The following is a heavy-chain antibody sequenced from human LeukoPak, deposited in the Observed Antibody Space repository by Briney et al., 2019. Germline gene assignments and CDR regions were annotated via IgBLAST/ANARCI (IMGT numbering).Heavy chain of an antibody. Sequence: GGSLRLSCAASGFTFSSYAMSWVRQAPEKGLEWVSAISGSGGSTYYADSVKGRFTISRDNGKNTLYLQMNSLTIEDSAMYYCARKGDGRVDYWGQGTPVTVSS. CDR1: GFTFSSYA. J-gene: IGHJ4*02. CDR2: ISGSGGST. V-gene: IGHV3-23*01. D-gene: IGHD1-26*01. CDR3: ARKGDGRVDY.